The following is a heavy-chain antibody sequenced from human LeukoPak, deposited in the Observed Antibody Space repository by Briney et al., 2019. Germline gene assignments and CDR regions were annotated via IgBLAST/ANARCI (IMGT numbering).Heavy chain of an antibody. D-gene: IGHD3-22*01. CDR1: GYTFTSYG. CDR3: ARVPRGYYDSSGYSYFDY. J-gene: IGHJ4*02. CDR2: ISAYNGNT. Sequence: ASVKVSCKASGYTFTSYGISWVRQAPGQGLEWMGWISAYNGNTNYAQKLQGRVTMTTDTSTSTAYMELRSLRSDDTAVYYCARVPRGYYDSSGYSYFDYWGQGTLVTVSS. V-gene: IGHV1-18*01.